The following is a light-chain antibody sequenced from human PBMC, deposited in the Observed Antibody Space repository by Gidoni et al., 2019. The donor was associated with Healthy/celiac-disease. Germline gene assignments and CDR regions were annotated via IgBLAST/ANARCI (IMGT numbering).Light chain of an antibody. CDR3: QQYNSYSPTT. V-gene: IGKV1-5*01. Sequence: DIQMTQSPSTLSASVGDRVTITCRASQSISSWLAWYQQKPGKAPKLLIYDASSLESGVPSRFSGSGSGTDFTLTISRLQPDDFATYYCQQYNSYSPTTFGQGTKVEIK. CDR2: DAS. CDR1: QSISSW. J-gene: IGKJ1*01.